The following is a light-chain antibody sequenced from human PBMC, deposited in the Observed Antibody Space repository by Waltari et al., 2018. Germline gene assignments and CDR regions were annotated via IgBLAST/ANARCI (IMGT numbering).Light chain of an antibody. Sequence: SYVLTQPPSVSVAPGQTARITCGGNNIGSNSVHWYQQKPSQPPVLVVYDDSDRPSGIPERFSGSNSGNTATLTISRVEAGDEADYYCQVWDSRSGVFGGGTKLTVL. J-gene: IGLJ3*02. CDR3: QVWDSRSGV. CDR1: NIGSNS. V-gene: IGLV3-21*02. CDR2: DDS.